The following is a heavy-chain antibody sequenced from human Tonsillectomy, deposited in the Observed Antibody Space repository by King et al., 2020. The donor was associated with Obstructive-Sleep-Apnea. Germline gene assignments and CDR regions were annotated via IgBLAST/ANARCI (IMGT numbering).Heavy chain of an antibody. Sequence: QLQESGTGLVKASETLSLTCSVSGDSINRSFFYWGWIRQSPGKGLEWIGTIYYSGSTYYNPSLNSRVTISVDTSKNQFSLKLTSVTAADTAVYYCARVGGVYSGSYCIDYWGQGTLVIVSS. V-gene: IGHV4-39*07. J-gene: IGHJ4*02. CDR2: IYYSGST. D-gene: IGHD1-26*01. CDR3: ARVGGVYSGSYCIDY. CDR1: GDSINRSFFY.